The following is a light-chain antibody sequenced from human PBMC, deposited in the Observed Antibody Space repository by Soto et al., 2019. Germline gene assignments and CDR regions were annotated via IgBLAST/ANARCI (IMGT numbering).Light chain of an antibody. J-gene: IGKJ1*01. V-gene: IGKV1-5*03. CDR2: KAS. CDR1: QTMERV. Sequence: DIQMTQSSSTLSGLVGDSVTITCRAGQTMERVVDMYQQKPGKAPKLLIYKASSLESGVPSMFSRSGSGTEFTLTICSLQPDVFATYYCQQYNSYPGTGGQGTKVDSK. CDR3: QQYNSYPGT.